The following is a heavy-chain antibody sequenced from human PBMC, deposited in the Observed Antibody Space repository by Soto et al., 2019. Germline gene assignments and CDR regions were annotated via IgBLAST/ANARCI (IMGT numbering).Heavy chain of an antibody. CDR3: AKDGVGIAARPRWFDP. J-gene: IGHJ5*02. D-gene: IGHD6-6*01. CDR2: ISGSGGST. V-gene: IGHV3-23*01. CDR1: GFTFSSYA. Sequence: RRLSCAASGFTFSSYAMSWVRQAPGKGLEWVSAISGSGGSTYYADSVKGRFTISRDNSKNTLYLQMNSLRAEDTAVYYCAKDGVGIAARPRWFDPWGQGTLVTVSS.